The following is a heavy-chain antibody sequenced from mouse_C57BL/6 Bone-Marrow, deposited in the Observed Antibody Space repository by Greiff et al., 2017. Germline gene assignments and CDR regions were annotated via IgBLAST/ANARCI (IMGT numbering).Heavy chain of an antibody. CDR1: GFTFSNYW. Sequence: EVKLVESGGGLVQPGGSMKLSCVASGFTFSNYWMNWVRQSPEKGLEWVAQIRLKSDNYATHYAESVKGRFTISRDDSQSSVYLQMNNLRAEDTGIYYCRNLRYNNYVGFAYWGQGTLVTVSA. CDR3: RNLRYNNYVGFAY. D-gene: IGHD2-5*01. J-gene: IGHJ3*01. CDR2: IRLKSDNYAT. V-gene: IGHV6-3*01.